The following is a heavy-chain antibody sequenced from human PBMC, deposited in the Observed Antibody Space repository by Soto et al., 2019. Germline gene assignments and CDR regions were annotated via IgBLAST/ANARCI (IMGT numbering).Heavy chain of an antibody. CDR2: ISYDGSKK. CDR1: GFSFSRYG. Sequence: QVQLVESGGGVVQPGRSLRLSCAASGFSFSRYGMHWVRQAPGKGLEWVAVISYDGSKKYDADSVKDRFTISRDNSKNTLYLQMNNLRPEDTAVYYCVRDSISGSYYFYYYGMDVWGLGTTVTVSS. CDR3: VRDSISGSYYFYYYGMDV. J-gene: IGHJ6*02. D-gene: IGHD1-26*01. V-gene: IGHV3-30*03.